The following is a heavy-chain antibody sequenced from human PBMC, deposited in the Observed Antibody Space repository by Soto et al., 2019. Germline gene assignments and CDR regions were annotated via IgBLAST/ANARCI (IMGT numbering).Heavy chain of an antibody. CDR2: ISYDGKNE. V-gene: IGHV3-30*18. CDR3: AKDLVAFTTGRRSPFGS. J-gene: IGHJ4*02. D-gene: IGHD1-1*01. Sequence: QVQLVESGGGVVQPGGSLRLSCAPSGFTFRAYGMHWVRQAPGKGLEWVAVISYDGKNEYYADSVKGRLSISRDSSKNTLYLQMNSLRAEDTAVYYCAKDLVAFTTGRRSPFGSWGQGTLVTVSS. CDR1: GFTFRAYG.